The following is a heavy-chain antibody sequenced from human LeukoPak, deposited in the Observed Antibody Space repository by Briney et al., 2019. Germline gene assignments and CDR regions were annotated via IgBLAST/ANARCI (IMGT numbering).Heavy chain of an antibody. V-gene: IGHV4-61*02. Sequence: PSETLSLTCTVSGGSISSGSYYWTWIRQPAGKGLEWIGRIYTSGGTNYNPSLKSRVTISVDTSKNQFSLKLSSVTAADTAVYYCARGAYNARMDYWGQGTLVTVSS. J-gene: IGHJ4*02. CDR2: IYTSGGT. D-gene: IGHD1-1*01. CDR1: GGSISSGSYY. CDR3: ARGAYNARMDY.